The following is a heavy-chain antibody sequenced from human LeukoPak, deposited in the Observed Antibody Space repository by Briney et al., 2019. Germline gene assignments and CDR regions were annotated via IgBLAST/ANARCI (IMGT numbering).Heavy chain of an antibody. D-gene: IGHD6-13*01. CDR2: ISAYYGDT. Sequence: ASVKVSCKASGYTYTNYGIGWVRQAPGQGLEWMGWISAYYGDTKYAEKVQGRVTITADKSTSTAYMELSSLRSEDTAVYYCAKQQLSEAFDIWGQGTMVTVSS. J-gene: IGHJ3*02. CDR1: GYTYTNYG. CDR3: AKQQLSEAFDI. V-gene: IGHV1-18*01.